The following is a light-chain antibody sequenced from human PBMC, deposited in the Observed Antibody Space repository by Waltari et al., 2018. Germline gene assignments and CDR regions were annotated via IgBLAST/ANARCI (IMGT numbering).Light chain of an antibody. CDR1: SGHSSNV. CDR2: VNGDGSH. Sequence: QLVLTQSPSASASLGASVKLTCTLSSGHSSNVIAWLQQQPEQGPRYLMKVNGDGSHNKGDESPDRLSGASAGAERYLTISSLQSEDEADYYCQTGGHGTWVFGGGTKLTVL. J-gene: IGLJ3*02. V-gene: IGLV4-69*01. CDR3: QTGGHGTWV.